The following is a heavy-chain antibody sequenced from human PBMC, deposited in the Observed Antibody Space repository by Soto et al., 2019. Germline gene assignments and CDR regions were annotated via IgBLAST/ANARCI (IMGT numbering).Heavy chain of an antibody. CDR3: GKGNSTSCFSPVDY. CDR1: VFTFDHYA. V-gene: IGHV3-9*01. D-gene: IGHD2-2*01. Sequence: EVQLVESGGGLVQPGRSLRLSCAASVFTFDHYAVHWVRQAPGKGLEWVSCISWNSDNIFYADSVKGRFTISRDSAKNSLYVQMNSLRPEDTAFYCFGKGNSTSCFSPVDYWGQGTRVTVSA. J-gene: IGHJ4*02. CDR2: ISWNSDNI.